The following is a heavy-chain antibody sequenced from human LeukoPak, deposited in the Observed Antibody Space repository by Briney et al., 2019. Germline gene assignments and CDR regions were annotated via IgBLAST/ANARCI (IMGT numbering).Heavy chain of an antibody. V-gene: IGHV4-59*01. CDR2: VYYSGST. Sequence: TSETLSLTCTVSGGSISNYYWSWIRQPPGKGLEWIGYVYYSGSTNYNPSLKSRVSISVDTSKKQISLKLTSVTAADTAVYYCARARYVNSFYAFDIWGQGTLVTVSS. J-gene: IGHJ3*02. CDR1: GGSISNYY. CDR3: ARARYVNSFYAFDI. D-gene: IGHD3-9*01.